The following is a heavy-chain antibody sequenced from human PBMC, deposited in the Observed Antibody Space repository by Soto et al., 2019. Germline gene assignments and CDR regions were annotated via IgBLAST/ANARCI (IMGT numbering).Heavy chain of an antibody. Sequence: GESLKISCNGSGYNFAGYWIAWVRQMPGKGLELMGIIYPSDSDTRYRPSFQGQVTISADKSISSAYLQWSSLRASDTAMYYCARGGVSTRTFDYWGQGTPVTVSS. V-gene: IGHV5-51*01. D-gene: IGHD3-3*01. CDR3: ARGGVSTRTFDY. CDR1: GYNFAGYW. J-gene: IGHJ4*02. CDR2: IYPSDSDT.